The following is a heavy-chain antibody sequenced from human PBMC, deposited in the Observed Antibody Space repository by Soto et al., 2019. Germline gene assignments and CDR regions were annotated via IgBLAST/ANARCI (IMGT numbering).Heavy chain of an antibody. CDR3: AREARLRSGWYEGYYYSGMDV. J-gene: IGHJ6*02. CDR1: GVSISSGGYY. Sequence: SGTLCLTCTVSGVSISSGGYYWSWMRQDPGKDGEGIGYLYYSGSTYYNPSLKSRVTISVDTSKTQFSLKLSSVTAADTAVYSCAREARLRSGWYEGYYYSGMDVWGQGPTVTFS. D-gene: IGHD6-19*01. CDR2: LYYSGST. V-gene: IGHV4-31*03.